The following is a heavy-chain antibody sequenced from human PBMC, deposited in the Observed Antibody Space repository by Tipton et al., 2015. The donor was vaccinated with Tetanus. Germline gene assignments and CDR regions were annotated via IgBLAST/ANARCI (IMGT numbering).Heavy chain of an antibody. Sequence: SLRLSCAASGFTSESHYMHWVRQTPGKGLGWISRINPDGRRTNYADSVKGRFTISRDHAKNTVYLQMNSLRAEDTAVYFCARRSLTDYGLDVWGQGTPVTVPS. CDR2: INPDGRRT. CDR3: ARRSLTDYGLDV. V-gene: IGHV3-74*01. CDR1: GFTSESHY. J-gene: IGHJ6*02.